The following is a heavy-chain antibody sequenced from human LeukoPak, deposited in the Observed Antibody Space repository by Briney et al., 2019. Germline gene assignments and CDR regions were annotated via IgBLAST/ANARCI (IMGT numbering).Heavy chain of an antibody. V-gene: IGHV1-46*01. D-gene: IGHD2-2*01. Sequence: ASVKVSCTASGYTLTSYYMYWVRQAPGQGPEWVGIINPGGSTRYAQKCQGRVKMTRDMSTSTVYMELSSLRSEDTAVYYCARGVTDRYCSSTSCHWRAWFDPWGQGTLVTVSS. CDR2: INPGGST. CDR3: ARGVTDRYCSSTSCHWRAWFDP. J-gene: IGHJ5*02. CDR1: GYTLTSYY.